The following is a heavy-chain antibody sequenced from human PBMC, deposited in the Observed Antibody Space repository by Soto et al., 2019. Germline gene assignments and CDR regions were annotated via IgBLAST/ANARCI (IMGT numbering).Heavy chain of an antibody. CDR2: ISPDNGNT. J-gene: IGHJ6*02. V-gene: IGHV1-18*01. Sequence: QVQLVQSGGEVKKPGASVKVSCKASGYTFTIYGINWVRQAPGQGLEWMGWISPDNGNTNYAQKLQGRVTMTTDRSTSTAYMELRSLRSDDTAVYYCARALGYSGYAGMDVWGQGTPVTVSS. CDR3: ARALGYSGYAGMDV. CDR1: GYTFTIYG. D-gene: IGHD5-12*01.